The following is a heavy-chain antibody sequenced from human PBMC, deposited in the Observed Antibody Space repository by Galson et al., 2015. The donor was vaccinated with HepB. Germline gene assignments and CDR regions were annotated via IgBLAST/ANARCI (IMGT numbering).Heavy chain of an antibody. J-gene: IGHJ6*02. CDR2: ITPSGDNT. V-gene: IGHV3-23*01. D-gene: IGHD2-2*01. CDR1: GFTFSYYA. Sequence: SLRLSCAASGFTFSYYAMTWVRQAPGKGLGWISAITPSGDNTYSADSMKGRFTISRDNSKNTVYLQLNNVKAEDSAVYYCAKCSILASSYFYGIDVWGQGTTVTVSS. CDR3: AKCSILASSYFYGIDV.